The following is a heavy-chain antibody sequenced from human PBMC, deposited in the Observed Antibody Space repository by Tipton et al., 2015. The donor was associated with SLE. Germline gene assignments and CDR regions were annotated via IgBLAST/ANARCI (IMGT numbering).Heavy chain of an antibody. J-gene: IGHJ3*02. CDR2: IYTSGST. CDR3: ARALSPYSSSPNDAFDI. Sequence: TLSLTCTVSGGSISSGSYYWSWIRQPAGKGLEWIGYIYTSGSTNYNPSLKSRVTISVDRSKNQFSLKLSSVTAADTAVYYCARALSPYSSSPNDAFDIWGQGTMVTVSS. V-gene: IGHV4-61*09. CDR1: GGSISSGSYY. D-gene: IGHD6-13*01.